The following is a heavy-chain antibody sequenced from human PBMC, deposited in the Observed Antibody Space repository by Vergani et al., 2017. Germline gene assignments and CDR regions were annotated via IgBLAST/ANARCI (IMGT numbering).Heavy chain of an antibody. D-gene: IGHD3-9*01. CDR2: FYSGGST. CDR3: ARARCIETCYMSNWLDS. CDR1: GFIVSSNY. Sequence: EVQLVESGGGLVQPGGSLRLSCVASGFIVSSNYMSWVRQAPGQGLEWVSVFYSGGSTYYADSVKGRFTISRDNSKNTVYLQMNSLRVEDTGVYYCARARCIETCYMSNWLDSWGQGTLVTVSS. J-gene: IGHJ5*01. V-gene: IGHV3-66*01.